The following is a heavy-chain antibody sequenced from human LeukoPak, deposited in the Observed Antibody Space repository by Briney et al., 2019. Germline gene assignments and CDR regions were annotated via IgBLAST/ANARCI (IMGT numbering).Heavy chain of an antibody. J-gene: IGHJ2*01. CDR3: ARDRSAVTANAIWSRYFDL. CDR1: GFTFSSYG. V-gene: IGHV3-33*01. Sequence: QPGGSLRLSCAASGFTFSSYGMHWVRQAPGKGLEWVAVIWYDGSNEYYADSVKGRFTISRDNSKNTLYLQMNSLRVEDTAVYYCARDRSAVTANAIWSRYFDLWGRGTLVTVSS. CDR2: IWYDGSNE. D-gene: IGHD2-21*02.